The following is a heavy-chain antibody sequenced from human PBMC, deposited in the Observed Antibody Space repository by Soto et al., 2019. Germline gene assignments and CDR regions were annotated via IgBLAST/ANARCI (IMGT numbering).Heavy chain of an antibody. CDR2: ISYDGSNK. D-gene: IGHD3-22*01. Sequence: GGSLRLSCAASGFTSSSYAMHWVRQAPGKGLEWVAVISYDGSNKYYADSVKGRFTISRDNSKNTLYLQMNSLRAEDTAVYYCARDPYDSSGYQDYWGQGTLVTVSS. CDR3: ARDPYDSSGYQDY. V-gene: IGHV3-30-3*01. J-gene: IGHJ4*02. CDR1: GFTSSSYA.